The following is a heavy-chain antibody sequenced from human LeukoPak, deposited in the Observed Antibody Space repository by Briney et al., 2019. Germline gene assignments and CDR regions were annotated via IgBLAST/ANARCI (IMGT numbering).Heavy chain of an antibody. CDR2: IYYSGST. D-gene: IGHD1-26*01. CDR1: GGSISSGGYY. CDR3: ARGRRGGGFDY. Sequence: PSETLSLTCTVSGGSISSGGYYWSWIRQHPGKGLEWIGYIYYSGSTYYSPSLKSRVTISVDTSKNQFSLKLSSVTAADTAVYYCARGRRGGGFDYWGQGTLVTVSS. V-gene: IGHV4-31*03. J-gene: IGHJ4*02.